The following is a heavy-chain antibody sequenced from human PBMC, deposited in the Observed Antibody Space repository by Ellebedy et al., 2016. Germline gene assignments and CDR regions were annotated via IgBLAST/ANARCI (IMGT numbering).Heavy chain of an antibody. J-gene: IGHJ6*02. V-gene: IGHV4-34*01. Sequence: SETLSLXCAVYGGSFSGYYWSWIRQPPGKGLEWIGEINHSGSTNYNPSLKSRVTISVDTSKNQFSLKLSSVTAADTAVYYCARGGAGRGLQPYYYGMDVWGQGTTVTVSS. D-gene: IGHD5-18*01. CDR1: GGSFSGYY. CDR2: INHSGST. CDR3: ARGGAGRGLQPYYYGMDV.